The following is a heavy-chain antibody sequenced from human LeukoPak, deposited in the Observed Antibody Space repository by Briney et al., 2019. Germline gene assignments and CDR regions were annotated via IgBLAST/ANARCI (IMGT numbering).Heavy chain of an antibody. V-gene: IGHV3-7*01. CDR3: AREDGYCSGGNCYSYFDS. J-gene: IGHJ4*02. CDR2: IKKTGSET. Sequence: PGGSLRLSCAASGFTFSHFWMSWVRQAPGKGLEWVAYIKKTGSETHYVDSVKGRFTITRDNTRNSLFLQMYSLRAEDTAVYFCAREDGYCSGGNCYSYFDSWGQGTLVTVSS. CDR1: GFTFSHFW. D-gene: IGHD2-15*01.